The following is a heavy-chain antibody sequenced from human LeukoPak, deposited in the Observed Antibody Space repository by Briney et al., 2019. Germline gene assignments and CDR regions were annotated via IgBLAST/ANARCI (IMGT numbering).Heavy chain of an antibody. CDR2: ISSSGSTI. J-gene: IGHJ3*02. D-gene: IGHD2-2*02. Sequence: GGSLRLSCAASGFTFSSYEMNWVRQAPGKGLEWVSYISSSGSTIYYADSVKGRFTISRDNAKNSLYLQMNSLRAEDTAVYYCASQYPYDAFDIWGQGTMVTVSS. CDR1: GFTFSSYE. V-gene: IGHV3-48*03. CDR3: ASQYPYDAFDI.